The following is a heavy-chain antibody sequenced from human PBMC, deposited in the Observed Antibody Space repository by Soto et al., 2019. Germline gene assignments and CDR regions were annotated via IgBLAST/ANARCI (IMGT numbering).Heavy chain of an antibody. CDR1: GFSLSTSGVG. V-gene: IGHV2-5*01. D-gene: IGHD6-13*01. Sequence: SGPTLVNRTHTLTLTCTFSGFSLSTSGVGVGWIRQPPGKALEWLALIYWNDDKRYSPSLKSRLTITKDTSKNQVVLTMTNMDPAERCTYYCAQTLAPAGEQKLVKWFDPSGQGTLVTVSS. J-gene: IGHJ5*02. CDR2: IYWNDDK. CDR3: AQTLAPAGEQKLVKWFDP.